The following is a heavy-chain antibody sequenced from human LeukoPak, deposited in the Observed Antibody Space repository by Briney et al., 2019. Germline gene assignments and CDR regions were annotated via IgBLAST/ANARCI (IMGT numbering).Heavy chain of an antibody. J-gene: IGHJ6*03. CDR2: IIPIFGTA. V-gene: IGHV1-69*06. CDR3: ARDLIYYDSSDVISTAFYYYYYMDV. Sequence: GASVKVSCKASGGTFSSYAISWVRQAPGQGLEWMGGIIPIFGTANYAQKFQGRVTITADKSTSTAYMELSSLRSEDTAVYYCARDLIYYDSSDVISTAFYYYYYMDVWGKGTTVTVSS. CDR1: GGTFSSYA. D-gene: IGHD3-22*01.